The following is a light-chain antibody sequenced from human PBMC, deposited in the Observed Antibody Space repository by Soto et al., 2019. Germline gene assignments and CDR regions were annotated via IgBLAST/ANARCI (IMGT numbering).Light chain of an antibody. J-gene: IGKJ5*01. CDR3: QQRSNRPPGIT. Sequence: IVLKHSAAALSLSPWERATLSCMASQIVSSYLAWYQQKPGQAPRLLLYSASTRATGIPARFSGSGSGTEFTLTISSLQSEAFAVYYCQQRSNRPPGITFGQGTRLEI. CDR2: SAS. V-gene: IGKV3-15*01. CDR1: QIVSSY.